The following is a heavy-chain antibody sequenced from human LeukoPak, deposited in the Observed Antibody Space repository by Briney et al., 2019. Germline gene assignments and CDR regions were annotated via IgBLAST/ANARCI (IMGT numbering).Heavy chain of an antibody. D-gene: IGHD6-19*01. CDR1: GFNVRSYY. Sequence: GVLRLSCAASGFNVRSYYMNWVRQAPGKGLEWVSVIYSGGDIYYADSVQGRFTISRDSSKNTVSLQMSSLRAEDTAVYYCARGSLKGWYGVEYWGLGTLVTVSS. J-gene: IGHJ4*02. CDR3: ARGSLKGWYGVEY. CDR2: IYSGGDI. V-gene: IGHV3-53*01.